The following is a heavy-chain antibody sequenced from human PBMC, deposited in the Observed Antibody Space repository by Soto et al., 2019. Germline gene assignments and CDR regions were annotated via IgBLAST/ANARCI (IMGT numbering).Heavy chain of an antibody. CDR1: GGSISSYY. CDR3: ARARFWSGPLFDY. J-gene: IGHJ4*02. CDR2: IYYSGST. D-gene: IGHD3-3*01. V-gene: IGHV4-59*01. Sequence: SETLSLTCTVSGGSISSYYWSWIQQPPGKGLEWIGYIYYSGSTNYNPSLKSRVTISVDTSKNQFSLKLSSVTAADTAVYYCARARFWSGPLFDYWGQGTLVTVSS.